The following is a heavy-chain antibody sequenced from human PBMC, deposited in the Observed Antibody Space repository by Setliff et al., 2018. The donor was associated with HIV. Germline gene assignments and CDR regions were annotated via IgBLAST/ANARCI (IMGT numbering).Heavy chain of an antibody. V-gene: IGHV4-61*02. Sequence: SETLSLTCTVSGGSINSGIYYWTWIRQPAGKGLEWLGRIHIGGNTNYNPSLKSRITISLDTSKEQFSLELSSATAADTAVYYCATLDHSGGNFLAYWGQGSLVTVSS. J-gene: IGHJ4*02. D-gene: IGHD2-21*02. CDR1: GGSINSGIYY. CDR2: IHIGGNT. CDR3: ATLDHSGGNFLAY.